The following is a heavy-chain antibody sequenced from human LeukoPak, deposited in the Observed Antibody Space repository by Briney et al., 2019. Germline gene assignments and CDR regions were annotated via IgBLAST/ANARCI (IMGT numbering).Heavy chain of an antibody. CDR3: ARLYYDSSGYYQICYFDY. Sequence: SETLSLTCTVSGGSISSSSYYWGWIPPPPGKGLEGLGSIYYSGSTYYNPSLKSRVTISVDTSKNQFSLNLSSVTAADTAVYYCARLYYDSSGYYQICYFDYWGQGTLVTVSS. CDR1: GGSISSSSYY. J-gene: IGHJ4*02. V-gene: IGHV4-39*01. CDR2: IYYSGST. D-gene: IGHD3-22*01.